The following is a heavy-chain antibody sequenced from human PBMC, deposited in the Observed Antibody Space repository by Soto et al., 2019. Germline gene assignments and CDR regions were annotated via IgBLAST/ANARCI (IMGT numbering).Heavy chain of an antibody. CDR2: IDPSDSYT. J-gene: IGHJ6*02. Sequence: GEALKISCKGSGYSFTSYWISWGRQMPGKVLEWMGRIDPSDSYTNYSPSFQGHVTISADKSISTAYLQWSSLKASDTAMYYCARRLKGTDYYYYGMDVWGQGXTVTVYS. CDR3: ARRLKGTDYYYYGMDV. CDR1: GYSFTSYW. D-gene: IGHD3-16*01. V-gene: IGHV5-10-1*01.